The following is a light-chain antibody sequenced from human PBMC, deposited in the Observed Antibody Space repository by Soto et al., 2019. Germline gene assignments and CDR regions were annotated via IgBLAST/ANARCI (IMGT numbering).Light chain of an antibody. J-gene: IGKJ5*01. CDR2: DAS. CDR3: QQRSNWPP. CDR1: QSVSSY. Sequence: EIVLTQSPATLSLSPGERATLSCRASQSVSSYIAWYQQKPGQAHRLLIYDASNRATGIPARFSGIGSGTDFTLTISSLEPEDFAVYYCQQRSNWPPFGQGTRLEIK. V-gene: IGKV3-11*01.